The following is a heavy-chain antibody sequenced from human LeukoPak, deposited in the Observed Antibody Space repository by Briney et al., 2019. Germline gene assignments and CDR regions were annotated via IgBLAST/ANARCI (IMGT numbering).Heavy chain of an antibody. CDR3: AIRRIHRP. CDR1: AFTFSGLY. Sequence: GGSLRLSCAVCAFTFSGLYKSWNRQAPGKGLEWVSYISSSGSTIYYADSVKGRFTISRDNAKNSLYLQMNSLRAENTSAYYCAIRRIHRPWGQGTLVTVSS. V-gene: IGHV3-11*04. D-gene: IGHD5-18*01. CDR2: ISSSGSTI. J-gene: IGHJ5*02.